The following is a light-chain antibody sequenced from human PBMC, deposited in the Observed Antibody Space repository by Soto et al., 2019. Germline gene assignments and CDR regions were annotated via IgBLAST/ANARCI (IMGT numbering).Light chain of an antibody. J-gene: IGKJ4*01. V-gene: IGKV1-12*01. CDR3: QQGNRFPLT. Sequence: DIQMTQSQSSVSASVGDRVTITCRASQGISSWLAWFQQKPGKAPKLLIYAATSLQTGVPSRFSGSGSGTDFTLTISRLQPEDYATYYCQQGNRFPLTFGGGTKGEIK. CDR1: QGISSW. CDR2: AAT.